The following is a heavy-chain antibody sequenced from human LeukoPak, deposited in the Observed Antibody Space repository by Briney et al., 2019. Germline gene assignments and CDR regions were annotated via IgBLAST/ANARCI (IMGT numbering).Heavy chain of an antibody. CDR1: GGSISSYY. Sequence: SETLSLTCTVSGGSISSYYWSWIRQPPGKGLEWIGYIYYSGNTNYNPSLKSRVTISVDTSKNQFSLKLSSVTAADTAVYYCARRGTYYYDSSGYFDYWGQGTLVTVSS. CDR2: IYYSGNT. J-gene: IGHJ4*02. V-gene: IGHV4-59*08. D-gene: IGHD3-22*01. CDR3: ARRGTYYYDSSGYFDY.